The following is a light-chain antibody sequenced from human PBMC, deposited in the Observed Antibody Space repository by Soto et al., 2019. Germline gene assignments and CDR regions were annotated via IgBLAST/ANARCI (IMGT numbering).Light chain of an antibody. J-gene: IGKJ1*01. V-gene: IGKV3-11*01. CDR1: RNVDTN. CDR3: HQRQSWPRT. Sequence: EIVLTKATAPPSLSPGERATLSCRASRNVDTNLAWYQQKSGQAPRLLIYGASSRATGIPDRFSASGSGTDFTLTISDVQPEDFALYYCHQRQSWPRTFGQGTKVDI. CDR2: GAS.